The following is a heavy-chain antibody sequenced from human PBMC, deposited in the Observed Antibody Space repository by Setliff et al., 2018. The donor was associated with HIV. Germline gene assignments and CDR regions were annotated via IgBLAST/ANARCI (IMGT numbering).Heavy chain of an antibody. V-gene: IGHV4-34*01. CDR1: GGSFSGYY. Sequence: KPSETLSLTCAVYGGSFSGYYWSWIRQPPGKGLEWIGEINHSGSTNYNPSLKSRVTISVDTSKNQFSLKLSSVTAADTAVYYCARGFRYYDYVWGSYRPYYFDYWGQGTLVTVSS. CDR3: ARGFRYYDYVWGSYRPYYFDY. D-gene: IGHD3-16*02. CDR2: INHSGST. J-gene: IGHJ4*02.